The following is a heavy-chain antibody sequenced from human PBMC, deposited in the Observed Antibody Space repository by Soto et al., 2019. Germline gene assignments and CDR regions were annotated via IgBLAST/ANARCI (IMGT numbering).Heavy chain of an antibody. CDR1: GFSIYSCG. Sequence: GGSLTLSCAASGFSIYSCGFYWVRQAPGKGLEWLALIWYDGSQKFYADSVKGRFTISRDSSENTLFLQMNSLRVDDTAVYYCARDIGTTNYYFDYWGQGTLVTVSS. J-gene: IGHJ4*02. CDR3: ARDIGTTNYYFDY. V-gene: IGHV3-33*07. CDR2: IWYDGSQK. D-gene: IGHD1-1*01.